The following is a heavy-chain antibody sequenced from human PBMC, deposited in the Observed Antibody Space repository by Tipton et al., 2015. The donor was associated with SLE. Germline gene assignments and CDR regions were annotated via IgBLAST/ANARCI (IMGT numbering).Heavy chain of an antibody. D-gene: IGHD7-27*01. CDR3: ARVPPDWGGDYYMGV. V-gene: IGHV4-31*03. J-gene: IGHJ6*03. CDR2: IYYSGST. Sequence: TLSLTCTVSGGSISSGGYYWSWIRQHPGKGLEWIGYIYYSGSTYYNPSLKSRVTISVDTSKNQFSLKLSSVTAADTAVYYCARVPPDWGGDYYMGVWGKGTTVTVSS. CDR1: GGSISSGGYY.